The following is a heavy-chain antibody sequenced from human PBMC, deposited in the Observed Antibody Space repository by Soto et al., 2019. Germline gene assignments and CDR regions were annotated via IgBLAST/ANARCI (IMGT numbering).Heavy chain of an antibody. D-gene: IGHD6-6*01. Sequence: GGSLRLSCAASGFTFSSNAMTWVRQAPGKGLEWVSAISSSGGNTYYADSVKGRFTISRDNSKNTVYLQMNSLRAEDTAVYYCAKGARPFEYWGQGTLVTVSS. CDR2: ISSSGGNT. V-gene: IGHV3-23*01. CDR1: GFTFSSNA. J-gene: IGHJ4*02. CDR3: AKGARPFEY.